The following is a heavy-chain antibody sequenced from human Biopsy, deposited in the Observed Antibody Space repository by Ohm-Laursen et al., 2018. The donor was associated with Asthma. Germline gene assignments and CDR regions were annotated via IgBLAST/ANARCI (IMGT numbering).Heavy chain of an antibody. J-gene: IGHJ4*02. CDR1: GFTFSSYA. CDR2: ISYDGSNK. D-gene: IGHD2-21*01. CDR3: AKATLGDIGKDY. V-gene: IGHV3-30-3*01. Sequence: FPRLSCAATGFTFSSYAMHWVRQAPGKGLEWVAVISYDGSNKYYTDSVKGRFTISRDNAKNSLYLQMNSLRVEDTALYYCAKATLGDIGKDYWGQGTLVTVSS.